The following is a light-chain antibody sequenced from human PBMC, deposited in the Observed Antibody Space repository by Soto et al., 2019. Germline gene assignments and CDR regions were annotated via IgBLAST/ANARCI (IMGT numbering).Light chain of an antibody. J-gene: IGKJ2*01. Sequence: DIQMTQSPSSLSASVGDRVTITCRASQSISSYLNWYQQKPGTAPKLLIYAASSLQSGVPSRFSGSGSGTDFTLTIGSLQPEDFATYHCQQSYSTPYTFDQGTKLEIK. CDR1: QSISSY. V-gene: IGKV1-39*01. CDR2: AAS. CDR3: QQSYSTPYT.